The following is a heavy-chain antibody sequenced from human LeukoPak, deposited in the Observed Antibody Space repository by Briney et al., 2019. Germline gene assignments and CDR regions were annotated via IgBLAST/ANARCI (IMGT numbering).Heavy chain of an antibody. D-gene: IGHD2-2*01. CDR3: ARDRDCSSTSCEGYYMDV. CDR1: GYTFTGYY. CDR2: INPNSGGT. J-gene: IGHJ6*03. V-gene: IGHV1-2*02. Sequence: ASVKVSCKASGYTFTGYYMHWVRQAPGQGLEWMGWINPNSGGTNYAQKFQGRVTMTRDTSISTAYMELSRLRSDGTAVYYCARDRDCSSTSCEGYYMDVWGKGTTVTVSS.